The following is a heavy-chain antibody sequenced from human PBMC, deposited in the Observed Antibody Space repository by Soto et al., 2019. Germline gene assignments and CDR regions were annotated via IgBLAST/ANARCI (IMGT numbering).Heavy chain of an antibody. CDR1: GFTVSTYG. D-gene: IGHD2-8*02. J-gene: IGHJ4*02. Sequence: QVQLVESGGGVVQPGRSLRLSCAVSGFTVSTYGMHWVRQAPGKGLEWVAVISRDGGTKYYADSVKGRFTISRDNSRNTLFLEMNSLRGDDMAVYYCTGEVASGYWGQGPLVTFSS. CDR2: ISRDGGTK. V-gene: IGHV3-30*03. CDR3: TGEVASGY.